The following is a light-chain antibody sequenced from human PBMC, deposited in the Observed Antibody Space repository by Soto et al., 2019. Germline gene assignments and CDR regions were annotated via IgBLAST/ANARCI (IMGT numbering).Light chain of an antibody. J-gene: IGLJ1*01. CDR2: EVN. CDR1: SSDVGSYTY. CDR3: SSYTSSSTEV. V-gene: IGLV2-14*01. Sequence: QSALTQPASVSGSPRQSITISCTGASSDVGSYTYVSWYQQHPGKAPKLMIYEVNNRPSGVSNRFSGSKSGNTASLTISGLQAEDEADYYCSSYTSSSTEVFGTGTKVTVL.